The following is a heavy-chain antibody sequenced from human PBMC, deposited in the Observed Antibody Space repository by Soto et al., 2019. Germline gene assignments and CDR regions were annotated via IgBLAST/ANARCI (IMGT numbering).Heavy chain of an antibody. CDR3: VKDLRPNRGWFGT. J-gene: IGHJ5*02. V-gene: IGHV3-23*01. D-gene: IGHD3-3*01. CDR2: ISGDGTRT. Sequence: PGGSLRLSCAASGFNFYNYAMTWVRQAPGKGLEWVSGISGDGTRTYYGDSVKGRFTISRDNSKNTVFLQMNSLRAEDTALYYCVKDLRPNRGWFGTWGQGTRVTVSS. CDR1: GFNFYNYA.